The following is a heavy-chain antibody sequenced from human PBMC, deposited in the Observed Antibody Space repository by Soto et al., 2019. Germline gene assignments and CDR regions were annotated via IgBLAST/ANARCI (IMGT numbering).Heavy chain of an antibody. CDR3: ARLQSYSRPSAFDY. CDR1: GYSFTNYW. J-gene: IGHJ4*02. D-gene: IGHD1-26*01. V-gene: IGHV5-51*01. CDR2: IYPDDSDT. Sequence: GESLKISCKVSGYSFTNYWIAWVRQMPGKGLEFMGIIYPDDSDTRYSPSFQGQVTISADKSVITAYLQWSSLKASDTAMYYCARLQSYSRPSAFDYWGQGTLVTVSS.